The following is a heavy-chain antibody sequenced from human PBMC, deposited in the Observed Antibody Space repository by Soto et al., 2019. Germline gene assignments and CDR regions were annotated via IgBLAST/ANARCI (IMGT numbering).Heavy chain of an antibody. CDR3: AKVDFGSNSWSRAYDV. CDR2: ISGSGGRT. V-gene: IGHV3-23*01. J-gene: IGHJ3*01. Sequence: DVQLLEAGGDLVQPGESLRLSCEASGFIFSNFVMNWVRQSPGKGLEWVSTISGSGGRTFYPDALKGRFTVSRDNSKNKLYLQMNSLRAEDTDIYYCAKVDFGSNSWSRAYDVWGQGTMVTVSS. D-gene: IGHD6-13*01. CDR1: GFIFSNFV.